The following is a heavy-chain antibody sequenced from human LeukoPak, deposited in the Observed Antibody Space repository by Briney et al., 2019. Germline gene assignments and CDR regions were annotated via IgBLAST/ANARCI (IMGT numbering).Heavy chain of an antibody. D-gene: IGHD5-18*01. J-gene: IGHJ4*02. CDR3: ARDQYSYAHAAH. Sequence: VGSLRLSCAASGFTVSSNYMSWVRQAPGKGLEWVSVIYSGGTTYYADSVKGRFTISRDNSKNTLHLQMNSLRAEDTAVYYCARDQYSYAHAAHWGQGTLVTVPS. CDR1: GFTVSSNY. V-gene: IGHV3-66*01. CDR2: IYSGGTT.